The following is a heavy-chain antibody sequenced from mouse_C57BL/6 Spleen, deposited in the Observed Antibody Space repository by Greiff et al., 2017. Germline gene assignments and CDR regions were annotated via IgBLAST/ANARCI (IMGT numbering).Heavy chain of an antibody. D-gene: IGHD1-1*01. CDR2: IWSGGST. J-gene: IGHJ4*01. CDR1: GFSLTSYG. V-gene: IGHV2-2*01. Sequence: VQVVESGPGLVQPSQSLSITCTVSGFSLTSYGVHWVRQSPGKGLEWLGVIWSGGSTDYNAAFISRLSISKDNSKSQVFFKMNSLQADDTAIYYCASSTVPFYYAMDYWGQGTSVTVSS. CDR3: ASSTVPFYYAMDY.